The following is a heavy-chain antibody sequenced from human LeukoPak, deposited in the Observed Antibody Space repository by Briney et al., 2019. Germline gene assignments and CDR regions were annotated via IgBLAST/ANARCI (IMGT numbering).Heavy chain of an antibody. D-gene: IGHD3-22*01. Sequence: GGSLRLSCAASGFTFSNAWMSWVRQAPGKGLEWVGRIKSKTDGGTTDYAAPVKGRFTISRDDSKNTLYLQMNSLKTEDTAVYYCTTDEGRDDSSGLHAFDIWGQGTMVTVSS. V-gene: IGHV3-15*01. J-gene: IGHJ3*02. CDR1: GFTFSNAW. CDR3: TTDEGRDDSSGLHAFDI. CDR2: IKSKTDGGTT.